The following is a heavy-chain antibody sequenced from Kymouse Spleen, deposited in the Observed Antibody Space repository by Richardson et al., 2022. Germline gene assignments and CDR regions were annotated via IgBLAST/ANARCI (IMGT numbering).Heavy chain of an antibody. Sequence: QVQLQESGPGLVKPSETLSLTCTVSGGSISSYYWSWIRQPPGKGLEWIGYIYYSGSTNYNPSLKSRVTISVDTSKNQFSLKLSSVTAADTAVYYCARETAARPLFDYWGQGTLVTVSS. V-gene: IGHV4-59*01. D-gene: IGHD6-6*01. CDR1: GGSISSYY. J-gene: IGHJ4*02. CDR2: IYYSGST. CDR3: ARETAARPLFDY.